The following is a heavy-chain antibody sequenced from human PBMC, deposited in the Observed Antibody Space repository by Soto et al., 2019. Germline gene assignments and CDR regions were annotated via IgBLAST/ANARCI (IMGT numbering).Heavy chain of an antibody. CDR2: IYHTGTT. CDR1: GDSSVGIYH. CDR3: AIVGSSSSWYRRVAFDI. D-gene: IGHD6-13*01. Sequence: PSENPSLTCAVSGDSSVGIYHCAWIRQSPGRGLEWIASIYHTGTTYYTPSLESRLTISVDTSKNQFSLRLSSVTAADTAVYYCAIVGSSSSWYRRVAFDIWVQVSMVT. J-gene: IGHJ3*02. V-gene: IGHV4-38-2*01.